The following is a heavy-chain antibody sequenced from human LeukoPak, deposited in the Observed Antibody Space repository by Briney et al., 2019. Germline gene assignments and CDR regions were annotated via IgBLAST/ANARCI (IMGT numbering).Heavy chain of an antibody. J-gene: IGHJ5*02. CDR3: ARGSLMAATGTGLSS. CDR1: GYTFTGFY. D-gene: IGHD6-13*01. V-gene: IGHV1-2*02. CDR2: INPNSGDT. Sequence: ASVKVSCKASGYTFTGFYMHWVRQAPGQGLEWMGWINPNSGDTNYAQNFQGRVTMTRDTSISTAYVELSRLTSDDTAVYYCARGSLMAATGTGLSSWGQGTPVTVSS.